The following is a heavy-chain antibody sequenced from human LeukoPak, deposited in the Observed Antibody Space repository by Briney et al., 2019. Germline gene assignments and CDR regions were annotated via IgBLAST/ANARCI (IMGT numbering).Heavy chain of an antibody. V-gene: IGHV4-30-4*01. CDR1: GGSISSGDYY. CDR2: IYYSGST. CDR3: ARVKMTSITSHDY. D-gene: IGHD2-21*02. Sequence: SETLSLTRTVSGGSISSGDYYWSWIRQPPGKGLEWIGYIYYSGSTYYNPSLKSRVTISVDTSKNQFSLKLKSVTAADTAVYYCARVKMTSITSHDYWGQGTLVTVSS. J-gene: IGHJ4*02.